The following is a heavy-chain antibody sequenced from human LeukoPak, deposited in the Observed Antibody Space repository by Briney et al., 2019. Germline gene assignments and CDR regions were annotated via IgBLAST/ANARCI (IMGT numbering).Heavy chain of an antibody. J-gene: IGHJ4*02. Sequence: GGSLRLSCAASEFTFSNYGLHWVRQAPGKGLEWVAFIENDGSNTYYADSVKGRFTISRVNAKDSLYLQMNSLRAEDTAVYYCARVSSRALDFWGQGTLVTVSS. V-gene: IGHV3-30*12. D-gene: IGHD6-13*01. CDR1: EFTFSNYG. CDR3: ARVSSRALDF. CDR2: IENDGSNT.